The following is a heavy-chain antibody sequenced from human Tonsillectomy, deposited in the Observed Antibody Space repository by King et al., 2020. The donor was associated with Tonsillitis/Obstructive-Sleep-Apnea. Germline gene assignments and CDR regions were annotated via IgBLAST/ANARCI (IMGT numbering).Heavy chain of an antibody. V-gene: IGHV4-34*01. D-gene: IGHD2-2*01. CDR1: GGSFSGYY. CDR2: INHSGST. J-gene: IGHJ5*02. Sequence: VQLQQWGAGLLKPSETLSLTCAVYGGSFSGYYWSWIRQPPGKGLEWIGEINHSGSTNYNPSLKSRVTISVDTSKNQFSLKLSSVTAADTAVYYCARHRKGYCSSTRCYGWFDPWGQGTLVTVSS. CDR3: ARHRKGYCSSTRCYGWFDP.